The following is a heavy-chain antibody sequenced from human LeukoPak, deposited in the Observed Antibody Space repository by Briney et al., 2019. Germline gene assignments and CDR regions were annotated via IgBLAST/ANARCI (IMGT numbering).Heavy chain of an antibody. Sequence: KPGGSLRLSCAASGFTFSDYYMSWIRQAPGKGPEWVSYISTTSSYTDYADSVRGRFTISRDNAKNLLYLQMNSLRPEDTAVYYCARDWYCRSSICYTERNWFHPRGQGTLVTVSS. J-gene: IGHJ5*02. CDR3: ARDWYCRSSICYTERNWFHP. D-gene: IGHD2-2*02. CDR1: GFTFSDYY. V-gene: IGHV3-11*05. CDR2: ISTTSSYT.